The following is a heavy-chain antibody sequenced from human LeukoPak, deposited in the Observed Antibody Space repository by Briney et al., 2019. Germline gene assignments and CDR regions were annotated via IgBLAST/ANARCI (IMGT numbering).Heavy chain of an antibody. J-gene: IGHJ4*02. CDR3: ARRQTFFDY. CDR1: GGSISSYF. CDR2: IYTDGST. Sequence: PSETLSLTCTVSGGSISSYFWSWIRQPPGKGLEWIGYIYTDGSTIYNLSLKSRVTIPLDTSTKQFSLKLTSVTAPDTAVYYCARRQTFFDYWGQGPLVTVSS. V-gene: IGHV4-4*09.